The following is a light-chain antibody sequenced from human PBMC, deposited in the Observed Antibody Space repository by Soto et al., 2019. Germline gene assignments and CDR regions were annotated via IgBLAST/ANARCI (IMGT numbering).Light chain of an antibody. Sequence: EIVLTQSPGTLSLSPGERATLSCRASQSVSSNLLAWYQQKPGQAPRLLIYGATNRATGIPDRFSGSGSGTDFTLTISRLEPXDFAVYXXXQYGSPPRTFGQGTKVEIK. J-gene: IGKJ1*01. CDR2: GAT. V-gene: IGKV3-20*01. CDR1: QSVSSNL. CDR3: XQYGSPPRT.